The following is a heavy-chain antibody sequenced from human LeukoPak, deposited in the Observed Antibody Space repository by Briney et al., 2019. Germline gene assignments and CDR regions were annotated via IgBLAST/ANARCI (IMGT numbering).Heavy chain of an antibody. CDR2: ISGNGDNT. V-gene: IGHV3-23*01. D-gene: IGHD3-3*01. Sequence: GGSLRLSCAASGFTFSSCGMTWVRQAPGKGLEWVSSISGNGDNTYYADSVKGRVTISRDNSRNTLYLQMNSLRAEDTAVYYCAGEIFGVVIPFDYWGQGTLVTVSS. CDR1: GFTFSSCG. J-gene: IGHJ4*02. CDR3: AGEIFGVVIPFDY.